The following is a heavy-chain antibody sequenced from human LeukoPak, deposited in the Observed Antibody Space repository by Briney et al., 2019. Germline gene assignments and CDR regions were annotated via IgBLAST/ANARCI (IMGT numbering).Heavy chain of an antibody. J-gene: IGHJ2*01. D-gene: IGHD3-9*01. V-gene: IGHV4-59*01. CDR3: ARHSDILTGYYSASDL. CDR2: IYYSGST. CDR1: GGSISSYY. Sequence: SETLSLTCTVSGGSISSYYWSWIRQPPGKGLEWIGYIYYSGSTNYNPSLKSRVTISVDTSKNQFSLKLSSVTAADTAVYYCARHSDILTGYYSASDLWGRGTLVTVSS.